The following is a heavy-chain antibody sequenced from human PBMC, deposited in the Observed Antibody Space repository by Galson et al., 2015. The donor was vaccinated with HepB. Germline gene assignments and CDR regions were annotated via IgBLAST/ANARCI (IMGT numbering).Heavy chain of an antibody. V-gene: IGHV1-2*04. J-gene: IGHJ6*02. D-gene: IGHD6-19*01. CDR1: GYTFTGYY. Sequence: SVKVSCKASGYTFTGYYMHWVRQAPGQGLEWMGWINPNSGGTNYAQKFQGWVTMTRDTSISTAYMELSRLRSDDTAVYYCAREWLSGLGAIGMDVWGQGTTVTVSS. CDR2: INPNSGGT. CDR3: AREWLSGLGAIGMDV.